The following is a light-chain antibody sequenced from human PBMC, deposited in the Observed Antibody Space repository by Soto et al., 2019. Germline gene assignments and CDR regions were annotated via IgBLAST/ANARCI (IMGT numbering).Light chain of an antibody. V-gene: IGLV2-14*01. CDR2: EDS. CDR3: SSYTSSSTLYV. CDR1: SSDVGGYNY. J-gene: IGLJ1*01. Sequence: QSALTQPASVSGSPGQSITISCTGTSSDVGGYNYVSWYQQHPGKAPKLMIYEDSNRPSGVSNRFSGSKSGNTASLTISGLQAEDEADYYCSSYTSSSTLYVFGTGTKVTV.